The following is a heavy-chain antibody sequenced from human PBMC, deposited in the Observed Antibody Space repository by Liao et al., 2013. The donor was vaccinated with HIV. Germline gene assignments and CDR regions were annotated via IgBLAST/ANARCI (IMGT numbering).Heavy chain of an antibody. CDR3: ARMDDFWSGYINA. CDR2: VSHSGFF. V-gene: IGHV4-30-2*01. CDR1: GGPINTGDYS. J-gene: IGHJ5*02. Sequence: QLQLQESGSGLVKPSQTLSLTCAVSGGPINTGDYSWSWIRQPPGKGLEWIGHVSHSGFFYYNPSLKSRVTMSLDGSRNQISLKLSSVTAADTAVYYCARMDDFWSGYINAWGQGTLVTVSS. D-gene: IGHD3-3*01.